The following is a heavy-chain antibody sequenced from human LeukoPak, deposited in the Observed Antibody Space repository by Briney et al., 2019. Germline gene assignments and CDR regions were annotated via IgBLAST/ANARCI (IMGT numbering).Heavy chain of an antibody. J-gene: IGHJ4*02. Sequence: SQTLSLTCVFSGDSVSANSVTWHWIRQSPSRGLEWLGRTYYRSKWFYDFAPSVRSRITINADTSKNQFSLHLNSVTPEDTAVYYCARAGSGHYTYWGQGTLVTVSS. CDR2: TYYRSKWFY. D-gene: IGHD3-10*01. V-gene: IGHV6-1*01. CDR3: ARAGSGHYTY. CDR1: GDSVSANSVT.